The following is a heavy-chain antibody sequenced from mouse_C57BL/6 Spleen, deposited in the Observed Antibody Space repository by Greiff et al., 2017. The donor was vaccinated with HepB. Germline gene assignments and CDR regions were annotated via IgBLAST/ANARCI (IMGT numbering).Heavy chain of an antibody. D-gene: IGHD2-4*01. Sequence: QVQLQQPGAELVKPGASVKMSCKASGYTFTSYWITWVKQRPGQGLEWIGDIYPGSGSTNYNEKFKSKATLTVDTSSSTAYMQLSSLTSEDSAVYYCEREITTEWYFGVWGTGTTVTVSS. J-gene: IGHJ1*03. V-gene: IGHV1-55*01. CDR1: GYTFTSYW. CDR2: IYPGSGST. CDR3: EREITTEWYFGV.